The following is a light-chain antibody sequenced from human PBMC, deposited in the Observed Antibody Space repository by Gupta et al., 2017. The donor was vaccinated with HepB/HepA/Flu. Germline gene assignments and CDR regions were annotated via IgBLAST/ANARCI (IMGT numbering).Light chain of an antibody. V-gene: IGKV3-20*01. CDR2: SAA. CDR1: QSISSSY. CDR3: HEYPTSPVT. Sequence: EIVLTQSPGTLSLSPGERATLSCRASQSISSSYLACYQQKPVQAPRLLLYSAATRATAIPDTLPRCRSLRDFSLTIIIIDPEDFVVYYCHEYPTSPVTFGQWTRLEIE. J-gene: IGKJ5*01.